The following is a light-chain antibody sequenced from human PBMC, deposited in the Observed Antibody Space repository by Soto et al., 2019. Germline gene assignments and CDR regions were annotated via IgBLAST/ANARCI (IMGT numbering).Light chain of an antibody. J-gene: IGKJ1*01. CDR1: QSIDSW. V-gene: IGKV1-5*03. CDR2: KAS. Sequence: DIQMTQSPSTMSASVGDIVTISCRASQSIDSWLAWYQQKPGKAPKFLMYKASNLENGVPSRFSGSGSGTEFTLSISSLQPDDFATYYCHQYNSYWTFGQGTKVDIK. CDR3: HQYNSYWT.